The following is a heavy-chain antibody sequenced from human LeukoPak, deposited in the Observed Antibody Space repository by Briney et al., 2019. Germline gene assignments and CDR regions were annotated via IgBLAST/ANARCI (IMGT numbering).Heavy chain of an antibody. Sequence: SETLSLTCTVSGYSISSGYYWGWIRQPPGKGLEWIGSIYHSGSTYYNPSLKSRVTISVDTSKNQFSLKLSSVTAADTAVYYCARDSRITMIVVVSLFDYWGQGTLVTVSS. CDR1: GYSISSGYY. D-gene: IGHD3-22*01. J-gene: IGHJ4*02. V-gene: IGHV4-38-2*02. CDR3: ARDSRITMIVVVSLFDY. CDR2: IYHSGST.